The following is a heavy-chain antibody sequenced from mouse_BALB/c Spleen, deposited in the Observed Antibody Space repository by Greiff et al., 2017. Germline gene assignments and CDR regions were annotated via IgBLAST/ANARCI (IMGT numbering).Heavy chain of an antibody. Sequence: VQLQQSGPELVKPGASVRISCKASGYTFTSYYIHWVKQRPGQGLEWIGWIYPGNVNTKYNEKFKGKATLTADKSSSTAYMQLSSLTSEDSAVYFCAREMGLRRGLAYWGQGTLVTVSA. V-gene: IGHV1S56*01. CDR2: IYPGNVNT. CDR3: AREMGLRRGLAY. CDR1: GYTFTSYY. J-gene: IGHJ3*01. D-gene: IGHD2-2*01.